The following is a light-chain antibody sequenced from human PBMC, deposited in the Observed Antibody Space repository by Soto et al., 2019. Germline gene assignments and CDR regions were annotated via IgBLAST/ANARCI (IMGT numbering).Light chain of an antibody. CDR2: GAS. V-gene: IGKV1-8*01. CDR1: QDISSS. J-gene: IGKJ1*01. Sequence: AIRMTQSPSSFSASIGDRVTTTCRASQDISSSLGWYQQIPGRAPKLLISGASNLQSGVPSRFSGSGSGTDFTLTISSLQSEDFATYYCQHYYSSPPTFGQGTKVDIK. CDR3: QHYYSSPPT.